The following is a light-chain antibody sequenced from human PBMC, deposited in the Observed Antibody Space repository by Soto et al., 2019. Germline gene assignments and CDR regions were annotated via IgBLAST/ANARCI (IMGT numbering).Light chain of an antibody. CDR3: QQSYG. CDR1: QSISSW. CDR2: KAS. V-gene: IGKV1-5*03. J-gene: IGKJ5*01. Sequence: DIQMTQSPSTLSASVGDRVTITCRASQSISSWLAWYQQKPGKAPKLLIYKASSLESGVPSRFSGSGSGTEFTLTISSLQPEDFATYYCQQSYGFGQGTRLEIK.